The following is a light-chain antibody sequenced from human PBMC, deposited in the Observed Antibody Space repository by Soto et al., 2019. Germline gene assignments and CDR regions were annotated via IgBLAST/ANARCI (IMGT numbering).Light chain of an antibody. CDR3: CSSAGSYNLV. CDR1: SSDVGGYNY. J-gene: IGLJ2*01. Sequence: QSALTQPRSVSGSPGQSGTISCTGTSSDVGGYNYVSWYQQHPGKAPKLMIYDVSKRPSGVPDRFSGSQSGNSASLTIAGLQAEDEGDDSCCSSAGSYNLVFGGGTKLTVL. V-gene: IGLV2-11*01. CDR2: DVS.